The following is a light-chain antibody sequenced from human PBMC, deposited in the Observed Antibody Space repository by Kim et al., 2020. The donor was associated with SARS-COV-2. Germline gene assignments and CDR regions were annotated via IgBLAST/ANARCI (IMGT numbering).Light chain of an antibody. V-gene: IGLV2-8*01. CDR2: EVS. J-gene: IGLJ2*01. Sequence: GQSVTISCTGTMSDVGGYNYVSWYQQHPGRDPKHMIYEVSKRPTGVPDSFSGSKSGNTASLTVYGLQAADEADYYCSSYAGSNNVVFGGGTQLTVL. CDR3: SSYAGSNNVV. CDR1: MSDVGGYNY.